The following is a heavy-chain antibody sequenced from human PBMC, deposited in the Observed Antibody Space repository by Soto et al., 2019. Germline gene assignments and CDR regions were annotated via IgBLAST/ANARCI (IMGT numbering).Heavy chain of an antibody. CDR3: ARDDVVAQTFDY. D-gene: IGHD2-15*01. J-gene: IGHJ4*02. CDR2: IYHSGST. CDR1: GGSIISGGYS. Sequence: QLQLQESGSGLVKPSQTLSLTFAVSGGSIISGGYSWSWIRQPPGKGLEWIGYIYHSGSTYYNPSLKRRVTISVDRSKNQFSLKLSSVTAADTAVYYCARDDVVAQTFDYWGQGTLVTVSS. V-gene: IGHV4-30-2*01.